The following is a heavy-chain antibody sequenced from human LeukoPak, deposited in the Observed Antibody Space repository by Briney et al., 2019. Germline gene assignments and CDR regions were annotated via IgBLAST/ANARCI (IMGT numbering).Heavy chain of an antibody. V-gene: IGHV4-59*08. Sequence: SETLSLTCTISGGSVSDYYWSWIRQSPGKGLEWIGYIYHTGSTSYNPSLKSRVTISVDTSKNQFSLKLSSVTAADTAVYYCARVGDYYYYMDVWGKGTTVTVSS. CDR1: GGSVSDYY. J-gene: IGHJ6*03. CDR3: ARVGDYYYYMDV. D-gene: IGHD3-16*01. CDR2: IYHTGST.